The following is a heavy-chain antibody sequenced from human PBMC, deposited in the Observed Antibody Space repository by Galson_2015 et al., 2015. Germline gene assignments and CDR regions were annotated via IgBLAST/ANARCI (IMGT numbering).Heavy chain of an antibody. Sequence: TLSLTCTVSGGSISSGNYYWSWIRQHPGKGLEWIGYIYYSGSTFYNPSLKSLVTISVDTSKNQFSLKLSSVTAADTAVYYCARVLENNYYYYYMDVWGKGTTVTVSS. V-gene: IGHV4-31*01. CDR2: IYYSGST. J-gene: IGHJ6*03. CDR1: GGSISSGNYY. CDR3: ARVLENNYYYYYMDV. D-gene: IGHD1/OR15-1a*01.